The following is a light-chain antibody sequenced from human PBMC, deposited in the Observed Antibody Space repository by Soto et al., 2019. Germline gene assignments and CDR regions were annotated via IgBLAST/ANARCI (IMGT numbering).Light chain of an antibody. J-gene: IGLJ1*01. CDR2: EVT. Sequence: SVLTQPAPVSGSPGQSIAISSTGYSSDVGIYNYVSWYQQHPGKVPKLISYEVTNRPSGVSNRFSGSKSGNTASLTISGLQAEDEADYYCSSYTTSSTRVFGTGTKVTVL. CDR3: SSYTTSSTRV. CDR1: SSDVGIYNY. V-gene: IGLV2-14*01.